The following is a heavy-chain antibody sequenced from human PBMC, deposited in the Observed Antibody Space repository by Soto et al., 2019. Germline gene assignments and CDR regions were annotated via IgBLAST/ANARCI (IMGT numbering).Heavy chain of an antibody. D-gene: IGHD3-22*01. J-gene: IGHJ4*02. V-gene: IGHV3-21*01. CDR3: ARDGGSSGYYSYYFDY. Sequence: GGSLRLSCAASGFTFSSYSMNWVRQAPGKGLEWVSSISSSSSYIYYADSVKGRFTISRDNAKNSLYLQMNSLRAEDTAVYYCARDGGSSGYYSYYFDYWGQGTLVTVSS. CDR1: GFTFSSYS. CDR2: ISSSSSYI.